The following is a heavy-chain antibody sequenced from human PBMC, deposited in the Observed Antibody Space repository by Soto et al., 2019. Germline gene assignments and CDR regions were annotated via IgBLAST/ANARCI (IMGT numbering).Heavy chain of an antibody. Sequence: SVKVSCKASGGTFSSYAISWVRQAPGQGLEWMGGIIPIFGTANYAQKFQGRVTITADESTSTAYMELSSLRSEDTAVYYCARSLSLKWPAINWFDPWGQGTLVTVSS. D-gene: IGHD2-2*01. CDR1: GGTFSSYA. CDR2: IIPIFGTA. CDR3: ARSLSLKWPAINWFDP. J-gene: IGHJ5*02. V-gene: IGHV1-69*13.